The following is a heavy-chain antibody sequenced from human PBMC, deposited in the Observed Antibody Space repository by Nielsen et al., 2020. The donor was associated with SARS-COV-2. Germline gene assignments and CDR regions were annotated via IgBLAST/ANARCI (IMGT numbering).Heavy chain of an antibody. V-gene: IGHV4-59*01. CDR1: GGSITSYY. CDR2: IHSSGST. D-gene: IGHD1-26*01. CDR3: ATHFAIIVGATFLDY. J-gene: IGHJ4*02. Sequence: SETLSLTCTVSGGSITSYYWSWIRQPPGKGLEWIGYIHSSGSTNYNPSLKNRVTMSLDTSKNQFSLEVNSMTAADTAVYYCATHFAIIVGATFLDYWGQGTLVTVSS.